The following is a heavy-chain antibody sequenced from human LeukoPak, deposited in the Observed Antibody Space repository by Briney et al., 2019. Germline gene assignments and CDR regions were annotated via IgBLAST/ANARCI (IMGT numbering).Heavy chain of an antibody. CDR3: AASEGYCSGGSCYYDDY. D-gene: IGHD2-15*01. V-gene: IGHV4-34*01. CDR2: INHSGST. Sequence: PSETLSLTXAVYGGSFSGYYWSWIRQPPGKGLEWIGEINHSGSTNYNPSLKSRVTISVDTSKNQFSLKLSSVTAADTAVYYCAASEGYCSGGSCYYDDYWGQGTLVTVSS. J-gene: IGHJ4*02. CDR1: GGSFSGYY.